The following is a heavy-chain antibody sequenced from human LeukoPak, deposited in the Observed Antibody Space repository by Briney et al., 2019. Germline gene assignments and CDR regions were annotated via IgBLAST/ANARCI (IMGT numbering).Heavy chain of an antibody. D-gene: IGHD5-18*01. CDR3: ARDGEYSYGYGFDY. CDR1: EFTFSDYY. J-gene: IGHJ4*02. Sequence: GGSLRLSCAASEFTFSDYYMSWIRQAPGKGLEWVSYISSRSSYTNYAESLKGRFTISRDTSKDTVYLQMNSLRPEETAVYYCARDGEYSYGYGFDYWGQGTLVTVSS. CDR2: ISSRSSYT. V-gene: IGHV3-11*06.